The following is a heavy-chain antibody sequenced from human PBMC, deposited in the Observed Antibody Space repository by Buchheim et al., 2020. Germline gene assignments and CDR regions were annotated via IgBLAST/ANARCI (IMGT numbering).Heavy chain of an antibody. CDR3: ARQWASGSYFY. Sequence: QVQLQESGPGLVKPSETLSLTCTVSGVSISSSSDYWAWIRQPPGNGLEWIATIYYSGTTYYNPSLESRVTISVDPSKNQFSLKMNSVSAADTAVYYCARQWASGSYFYWGQGTL. J-gene: IGHJ4*02. CDR2: IYYSGTT. V-gene: IGHV4-39*01. D-gene: IGHD3-10*01. CDR1: GVSISSSSDY.